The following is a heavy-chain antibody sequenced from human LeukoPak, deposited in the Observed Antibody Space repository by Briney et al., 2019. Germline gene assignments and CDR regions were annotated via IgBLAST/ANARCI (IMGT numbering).Heavy chain of an antibody. V-gene: IGHV1-46*01. CDR1: GYTFTSYY. D-gene: IGHD6-6*01. J-gene: IGHJ4*02. Sequence: ASVKVSLKASGYTFTSYYMHWVRQAPGQGLEWMGIINPSGGSTSYAQKFQGRVTMTRDTSTSTVYMELSSLRSEDTAVYYCARALGILEYSSSFVFDYWGQGTLVTVSS. CDR2: INPSGGST. CDR3: ARALGILEYSSSFVFDY.